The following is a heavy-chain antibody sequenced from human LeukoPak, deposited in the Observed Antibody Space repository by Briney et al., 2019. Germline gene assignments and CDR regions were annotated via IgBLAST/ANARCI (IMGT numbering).Heavy chain of an antibody. CDR1: GGSISSYY. CDR3: ARLNWSDLDY. CDR2: IYYSGST. Sequence: SETLSLTCTVSGGSISSYYWSWIRQPPGKGLEWIGYIYYSGSTNYNPSLKSRVTISADTSKNQFSLKLTSVTAADTAVYYCARLNWSDLDYWGQGTLVTVSS. D-gene: IGHD1-20*01. V-gene: IGHV4-59*08. J-gene: IGHJ4*02.